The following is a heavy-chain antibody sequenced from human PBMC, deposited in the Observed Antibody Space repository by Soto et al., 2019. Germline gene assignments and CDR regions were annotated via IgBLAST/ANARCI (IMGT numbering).Heavy chain of an antibody. CDR2: INHSGST. D-gene: IGHD2-21*01. V-gene: IGHV4-34*01. CDR3: ARLLPEVMGCGDYFDY. Sequence: AEPLPHSYTVPGGNVGSYHGSWIRQPQGKGLEWIGEINHSGSTNYTPSLKSRVTISVDMSKNQFSLELSSVTAADTAVYDPARLLPEVMGCGDYFDYWVQRTPVTVSS. J-gene: IGHJ4*02. CDR1: GGNVGSYH.